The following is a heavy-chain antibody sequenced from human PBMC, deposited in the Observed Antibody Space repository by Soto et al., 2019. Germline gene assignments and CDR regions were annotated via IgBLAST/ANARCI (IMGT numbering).Heavy chain of an antibody. CDR3: ASAGAVAADFDY. V-gene: IGHV1-3*05. Sequence: QVQLVQSGAEEKKPGASVKVSCKASGYTFTGYAMHWVRQAPGQRLEWMGWINAGNGNTKYTQKLRGRVTMTSDTSASTAYTELSSQISEGTAVYYCASAGAVAADFDYWAQGTLVTVSS. CDR1: GYTFTGYA. D-gene: IGHD2-15*01. J-gene: IGHJ4*02. CDR2: INAGNGNT.